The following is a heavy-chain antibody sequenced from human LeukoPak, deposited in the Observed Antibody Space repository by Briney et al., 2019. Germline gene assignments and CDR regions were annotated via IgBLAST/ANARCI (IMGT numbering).Heavy chain of an antibody. J-gene: IGHJ3*02. D-gene: IGHD3-16*01. CDR1: GSSISSYY. Sequence: TSETLSLTCTVSGSSISSYYWSWIRQPPGKGLELIGYIYYSGSTNYNPSLKSRITIAVDRSKNQFSLKLSSVTAADTAVYYCARNDGDIWGQGTMVTVSS. CDR3: ARNDGDI. V-gene: IGHV4-59*08. CDR2: IYYSGST.